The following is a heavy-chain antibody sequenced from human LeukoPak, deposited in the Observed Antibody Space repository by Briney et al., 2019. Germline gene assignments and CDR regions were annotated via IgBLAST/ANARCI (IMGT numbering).Heavy chain of an antibody. D-gene: IGHD3-16*02. Sequence: SETLSLTCDVSGGSIDSTNWWTWVRQPPGKGLEWIGEIHHDGRINYNPSLKSRVTLSVDKSKNQSSLRLNSVTAADTAMYYCARSHDHLWGNYPDYWGQGTLVTVSS. CDR1: GGSIDSTNW. CDR2: IHHDGRI. V-gene: IGHV4/OR15-8*01. J-gene: IGHJ4*02. CDR3: ARSHDHLWGNYPDY.